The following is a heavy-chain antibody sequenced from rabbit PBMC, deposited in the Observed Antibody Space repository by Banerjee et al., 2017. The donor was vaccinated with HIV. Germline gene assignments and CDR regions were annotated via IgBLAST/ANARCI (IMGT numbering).Heavy chain of an antibody. V-gene: IGHV1S40*01. CDR1: GFSFSGGYY. J-gene: IGHJ4*01. D-gene: IGHD8-1*01. Sequence: QSLEESGGDLVKPGASLTLTCTASGFSFSGGYYMCWVRQAPGKGLEWIACIYTTSGTTYYASWAKGRFTISKTSSTTVTLQMTSLTAADTATYFCTRLYDYYTRYFTLWGPGTLVTVS. CDR2: IYTTSGTT. CDR3: TRLYDYYTRYFTL.